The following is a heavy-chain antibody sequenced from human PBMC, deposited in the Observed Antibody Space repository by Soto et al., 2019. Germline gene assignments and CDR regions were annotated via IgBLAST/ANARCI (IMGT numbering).Heavy chain of an antibody. D-gene: IGHD6-19*01. CDR1: GFNFGDYG. J-gene: IGHJ4*02. CDR3: AKETIAVAGPNYFDF. CDR2: IGNDGAAR. V-gene: IGHV3-30*18. Sequence: GGSLRLSCVGSGFNFGDYGMHWVRHTPGKGLEWVAVIGNDGAARFYGDSVKGRFTISRDNSRSTFFLQMSSLRPEDTAIYYCAKETIAVAGPNYFDFWGQGXQVTVSS.